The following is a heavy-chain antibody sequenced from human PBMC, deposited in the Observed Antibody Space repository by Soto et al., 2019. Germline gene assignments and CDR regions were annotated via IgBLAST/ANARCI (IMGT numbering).Heavy chain of an antibody. CDR2: IIPILGIA. CDR3: ARASEDYGDYVWRGYAFDI. J-gene: IGHJ3*02. Sequence: ASVKVSCKASGGTFSSYTISWVRQAPGQGLEWMGRIIPILGIANYAQKFQGRVTITADKSTSTAYMELSSLRSEDTAVYYCARASEDYGDYVWRGYAFDIWGQGTMVTVSS. V-gene: IGHV1-69*02. D-gene: IGHD4-17*01. CDR1: GGTFSSYT.